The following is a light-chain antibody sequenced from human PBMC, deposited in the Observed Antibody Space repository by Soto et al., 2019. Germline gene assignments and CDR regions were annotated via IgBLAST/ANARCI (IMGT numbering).Light chain of an antibody. J-gene: IGKJ1*01. CDR1: QSISSW. V-gene: IGKV1-5*01. Sequence: DIQMTQSPSTLSASVGDRVTITCRASQSISSWLAWYQQKPGKAPKLLIYDASSLESGVPSRFSGSGSGTEFTLTIRRLQADDFATYYCQQYNSYWTFGQGTKVEIK. CDR2: DAS. CDR3: QQYNSYWT.